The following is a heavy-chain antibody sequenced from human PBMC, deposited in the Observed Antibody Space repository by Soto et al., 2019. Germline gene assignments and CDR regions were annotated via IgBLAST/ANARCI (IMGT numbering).Heavy chain of an antibody. Sequence: SETLSLTCIVSGGSISDYYWSWIRQPPGKGLEWIGYIYYNGNTNYNPSLKGRATISVDTSKNQFSLKLGSVTAADTAVYYCTRDSYGDNRGDYYYYMDVWGKGTTVTVSS. CDR3: TRDSYGDNRGDYYYYMDV. D-gene: IGHD4-17*01. CDR1: GGSISDYY. J-gene: IGHJ6*03. CDR2: IYYNGNT. V-gene: IGHV4-59*01.